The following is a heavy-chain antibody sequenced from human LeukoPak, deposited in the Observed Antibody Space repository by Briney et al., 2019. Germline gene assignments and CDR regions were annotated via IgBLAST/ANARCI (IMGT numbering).Heavy chain of an antibody. Sequence: GGSLRLSCAASGFTFSSYEMNWVRQAPGKGLEWVSYISSSGSPIYYADSVKGRFTISRDNPKNTLYLQMNSLRAEDTAVYYCAKEIWPTVTISGRTYFDYWGQGTLVTVSS. D-gene: IGHD4-17*01. CDR1: GFTFSSYE. CDR2: ISSSGSPI. CDR3: AKEIWPTVTISGRTYFDY. V-gene: IGHV3-48*03. J-gene: IGHJ4*02.